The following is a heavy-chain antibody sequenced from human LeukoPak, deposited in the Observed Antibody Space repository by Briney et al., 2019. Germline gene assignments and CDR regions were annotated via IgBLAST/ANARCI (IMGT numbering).Heavy chain of an antibody. CDR1: GGSISSYF. CDR2: IYTSGST. J-gene: IGHJ5*02. D-gene: IGHD1-26*01. V-gene: IGHV4-4*07. Sequence: SETLSLTRTVSGGSISSYFWSWMRQPAGKGLEWIGRIYTSGSTNYNPSLKSRVTMSVDTSKNQFSLKLSSVTAADTAIYYCVKDNGRWFDPWGQGTLVIVSS. CDR3: VKDNGRWFDP.